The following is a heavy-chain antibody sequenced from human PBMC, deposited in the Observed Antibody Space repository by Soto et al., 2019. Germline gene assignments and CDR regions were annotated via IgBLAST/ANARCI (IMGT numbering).Heavy chain of an antibody. Sequence: ASVKVSCKASGYTFTSYYVKWVRQAPGQGLEWMGMINPSGGSTSYAQKFQGRVTMTRDTSTSTVYMELSSLRSEDTAMYYCARNVRNGNNHNYYGMDVWGQGITVTVSS. D-gene: IGHD1-1*01. J-gene: IGHJ6*02. CDR1: GYTFTSYY. CDR2: INPSGGST. CDR3: ARNVRNGNNHNYYGMDV. V-gene: IGHV1-46*01.